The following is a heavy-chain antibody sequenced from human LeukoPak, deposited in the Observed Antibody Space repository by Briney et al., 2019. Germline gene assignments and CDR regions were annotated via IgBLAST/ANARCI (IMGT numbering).Heavy chain of an antibody. D-gene: IGHD3-22*01. CDR1: GGTFSSYA. Sequence: SVKVSCKASGGTFSSYAISWVRQAPGQGLEWMGRIIPIFGTANYAQKFQGRVTITTDESTSTAYMELSSLRSEDTAVYYCTRGDSSGYSYWGQGTLVTVSS. CDR3: TRGDSSGYSY. J-gene: IGHJ4*02. CDR2: IIPIFGTA. V-gene: IGHV1-69*05.